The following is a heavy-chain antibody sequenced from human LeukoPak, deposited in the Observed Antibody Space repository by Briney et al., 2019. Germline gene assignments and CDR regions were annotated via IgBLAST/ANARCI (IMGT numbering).Heavy chain of an antibody. Sequence: GGSLRLSCAASGFTFSSYGMHWVRQAPGKGLEWVAVIWYDGSNKYYADSVKGRFTISRDNSKNTLYLQMNSLRAEDTAIYYCAREAPPHDTSDYDFWGQGTLVTVSS. CDR3: AREAPPHDTSDYDF. D-gene: IGHD3-22*01. CDR1: GFTFSSYG. V-gene: IGHV3-33*01. CDR2: IWYDGSNK. J-gene: IGHJ4*02.